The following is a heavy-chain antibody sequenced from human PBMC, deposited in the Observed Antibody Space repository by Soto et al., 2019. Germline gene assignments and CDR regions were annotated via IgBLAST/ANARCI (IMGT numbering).Heavy chain of an antibody. CDR3: AHYTTNTYFDV. D-gene: IGHD1-1*01. Sequence: QITLKESSPTLVKPTQTLTLTCSFSGFSLYSGGVGVGWIRQPPGKALEWLALLFWDETRRYNPSLRNTLTIAKVTSDNLVVFTMTDMGPVDTGTYFCAHYTTNTYFDVWGKGTTVTVSS. J-gene: IGHJ6*04. V-gene: IGHV2-5*02. CDR1: GFSLYSGGVG. CDR2: LFWDETR.